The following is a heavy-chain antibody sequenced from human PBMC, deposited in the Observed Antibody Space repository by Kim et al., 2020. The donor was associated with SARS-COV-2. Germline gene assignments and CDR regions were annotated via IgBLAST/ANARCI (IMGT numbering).Heavy chain of an antibody. CDR3: AIRRGTHYFDY. D-gene: IGHD3-16*01. Sequence: TYYADSLKGRFTISRDKCKNTVYLQMNSLRAEDTAVYYCAIRRGTHYFDYWGQGALVTVSS. V-gene: IGHV3-23*01. CDR2: T. J-gene: IGHJ4*02.